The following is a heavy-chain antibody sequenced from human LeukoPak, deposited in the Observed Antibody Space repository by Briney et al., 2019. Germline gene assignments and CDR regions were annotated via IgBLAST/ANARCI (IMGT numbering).Heavy chain of an antibody. CDR2: LYTSGNT. CDR1: GDSISNYH. CDR3: ARAGVYYDSSGYYYPKYFDY. D-gene: IGHD3-22*01. V-gene: IGHV4-4*07. J-gene: IGHJ4*02. Sequence: SETLSLTCTVSGDSISNYHWSWIRQPAGTGLEWIGRLYTSGNTNYNPSLKSRVTMSVDTSKNQFSLNLSSVTAADTAVYYCARAGVYYDSSGYYYPKYFDYWGQGTLVTVSS.